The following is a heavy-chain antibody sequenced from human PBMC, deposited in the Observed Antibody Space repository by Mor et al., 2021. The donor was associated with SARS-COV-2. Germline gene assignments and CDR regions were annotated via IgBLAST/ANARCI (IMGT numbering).Heavy chain of an antibody. CDR3: ARSGRVNQLPSDY. CDR2: A. D-gene: IGHD2-2*01. V-gene: IGHV1-69*01. J-gene: IGHJ4*02. Sequence: ANYAQKFQGRVTITADESTSTAYMELSSLRSEDTAVYYCARSGRVNQLPSDYWGQGTLVTVSS.